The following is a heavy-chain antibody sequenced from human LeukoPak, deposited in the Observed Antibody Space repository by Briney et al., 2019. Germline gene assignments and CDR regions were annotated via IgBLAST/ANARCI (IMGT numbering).Heavy chain of an antibody. J-gene: IGHJ4*02. CDR1: GFTFSSYS. CDR3: AKYKRFLEWLLFGGFDY. V-gene: IGHV3-23*01. Sequence: GGSLRLSCAASGFTFSSYSMNWVRQAPGKGLEWVSAISGSGGSTYYADSVKGRFTISRDNSKNTLYLQMNSLRAEDTAVYYCAKYKRFLEWLLFGGFDYWGQGTLVTVSS. CDR2: ISGSGGST. D-gene: IGHD3-3*01.